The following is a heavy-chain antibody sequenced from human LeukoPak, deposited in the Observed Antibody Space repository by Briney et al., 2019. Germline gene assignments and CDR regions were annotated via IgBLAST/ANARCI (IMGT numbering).Heavy chain of an antibody. J-gene: IGHJ4*02. CDR2: INHSGST. D-gene: IGHD2-21*02. Sequence: PSETLSLTCAVYGGSFSGYYWSWIRQPPGKGLEWTGEINHSGSTNYNPSLKSRVTISVDTSKNQFSLKLSSVTAADTAVYYCARRMVVTAIQTPYYFDYWGQGTLVTVSS. CDR1: GGSFSGYY. CDR3: ARRMVVTAIQTPYYFDY. V-gene: IGHV4-34*01.